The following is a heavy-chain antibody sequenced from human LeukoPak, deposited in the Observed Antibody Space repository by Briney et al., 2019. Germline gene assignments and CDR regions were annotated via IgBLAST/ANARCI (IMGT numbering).Heavy chain of an antibody. V-gene: IGHV1-18*01. CDR2: ISAYNGNT. CDR1: GGTSSSYA. CDR3: ARLSVAIDY. Sequence: ASVKVSCKASGGTSSSYAISWVRQAPGQGLEWMGWISAYNGNTNYAQKLQGRVTMTTDTSTSTAYMELRSLRSDDTAVYYCARLSVAIDYWGQGTLVTVSS. J-gene: IGHJ4*02. D-gene: IGHD2-15*01.